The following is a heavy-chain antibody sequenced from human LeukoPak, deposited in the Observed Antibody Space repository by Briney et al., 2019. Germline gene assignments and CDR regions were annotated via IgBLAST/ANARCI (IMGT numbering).Heavy chain of an antibody. Sequence: PGGSLRLSCAASGFSFSSYAMHWVRQAPGKGLEWVAVISYDGSNKYYTDSVKGRVTISRDHSKNTLNLQMNSLRAEDTALYYCARESLSGWYDQWGQGTLATVSS. J-gene: IGHJ5*02. CDR1: GFSFSSYA. V-gene: IGHV3-30-3*01. D-gene: IGHD6-19*01. CDR3: ARESLSGWYDQ. CDR2: ISYDGSNK.